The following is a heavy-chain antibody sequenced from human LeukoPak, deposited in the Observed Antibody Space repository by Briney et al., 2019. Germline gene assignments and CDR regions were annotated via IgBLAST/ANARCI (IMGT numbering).Heavy chain of an antibody. CDR3: ARVGVDYTGNVIKYYFDS. J-gene: IGHJ4*02. CDR2: IYYSGST. D-gene: IGHD4-23*01. CDR1: GGSISSSSYY. Sequence: NPSETLSLTCTVSGGSISSSSYYWGWIRQPPGKGLEWIGSIYYSGSTNYNPSLKSRVIISVDTSKNQFSLKLSPVIAADTAVYYCARVGVDYTGNVIKYYFDSWGQGTLVTVSS. V-gene: IGHV4-39*07.